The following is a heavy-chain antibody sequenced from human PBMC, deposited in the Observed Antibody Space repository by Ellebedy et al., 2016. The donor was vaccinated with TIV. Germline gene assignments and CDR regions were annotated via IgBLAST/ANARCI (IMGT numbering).Heavy chain of an antibody. CDR2: INHSGST. Sequence: SETLSLTXAVYGGSFSGYYWSWIRQPPGKGLEWIGEINHSGSTNYNPSLKSRVTISVDTSKNQFSLKLSSVTAADTAVYYCARGQAATVTLLGGWFDPWGQGTLVTVSS. J-gene: IGHJ5*02. D-gene: IGHD4-17*01. CDR3: ARGQAATVTLLGGWFDP. V-gene: IGHV4-34*01. CDR1: GGSFSGYY.